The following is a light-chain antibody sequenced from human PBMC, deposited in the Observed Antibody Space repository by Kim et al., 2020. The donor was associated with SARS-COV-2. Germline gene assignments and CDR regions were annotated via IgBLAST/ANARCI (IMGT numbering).Light chain of an antibody. Sequence: PGKGATLSWRASQSVSSYLAWYQQKPGQAPRLLIYDASNRATGIPARFSGSGSGTDFTLTISSLEPEDFAVYYCQQRSNWPPVLTFGGGTKVDIK. CDR1: QSVSSY. CDR3: QQRSNWPPVLT. J-gene: IGKJ4*01. CDR2: DAS. V-gene: IGKV3-11*01.